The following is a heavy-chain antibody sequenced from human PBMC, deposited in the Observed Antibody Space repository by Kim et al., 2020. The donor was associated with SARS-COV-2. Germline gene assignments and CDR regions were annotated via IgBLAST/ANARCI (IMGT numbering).Heavy chain of an antibody. D-gene: IGHD6-19*01. CDR1: GYTFTSYA. Sequence: ASVKVSCKASGYTFTSYAMHWVRQAPGQRLEWMGWINAGNGNTKYSQKFQGRVTITRDTSASTAYMELSSLRSEDTAVYYCARVLVPIGVIPQVAGTSLYAFDIWGQGTMVTVSS. J-gene: IGHJ3*02. CDR2: INAGNGNT. CDR3: ARVLVPIGVIPQVAGTSLYAFDI. V-gene: IGHV1-3*01.